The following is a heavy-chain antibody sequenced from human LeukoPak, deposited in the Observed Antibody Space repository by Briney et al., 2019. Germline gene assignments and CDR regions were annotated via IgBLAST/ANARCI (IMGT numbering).Heavy chain of an antibody. D-gene: IGHD3-10*01. J-gene: IGHJ4*02. CDR2: INPNSGGT. V-gene: IGHV1-2*04. CDR3: ARDYYYGSGDY. Sequence: ASVKVSCKTSGYTFTGYYMHWVRQAPGQGLEWMGWINPNSGGTNYAQKFQGWVTMTRDTSISTAYMELSRLRSDDTAVYYCARDYYYGSGDYWGQGTLVTVSS. CDR1: GYTFTGYY.